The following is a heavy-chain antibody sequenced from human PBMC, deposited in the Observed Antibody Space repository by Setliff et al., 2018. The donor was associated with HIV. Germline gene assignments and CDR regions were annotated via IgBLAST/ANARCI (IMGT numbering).Heavy chain of an antibody. D-gene: IGHD6-19*01. V-gene: IGHV1-2*02. CDR1: GYRFTGYY. Sequence: ASVKVSCKTFGYRFTGYYMHWVRQAPGQGLEWMGWINPNSGGTNYAQKFQGRVTMTRDTSISTAYMELSRLRSDDTAVYYCARTGYSSGWYYYYGMDVWGQGTTVTVSS. CDR3: ARTGYSSGWYYYYGMDV. CDR2: INPNSGGT. J-gene: IGHJ6*02.